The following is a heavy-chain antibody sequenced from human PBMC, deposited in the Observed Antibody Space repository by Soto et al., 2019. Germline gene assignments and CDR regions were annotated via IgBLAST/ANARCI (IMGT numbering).Heavy chain of an antibody. CDR1: GYTFTTYG. Sequence: ASVKVSCKASGYTFTTYGISWVRQAPGEGLEWLGWINTHNGNTNYAQNLQGRVFMTADTSTNTAYMELRSLRSDDTAVYYCARDQGITTFGVYSMYYYGMDVWGQGTTVTVSS. V-gene: IGHV1-18*01. J-gene: IGHJ6*02. CDR3: ARDQGITTFGVYSMYYYGMDV. CDR2: INTHNGNT. D-gene: IGHD3-3*01.